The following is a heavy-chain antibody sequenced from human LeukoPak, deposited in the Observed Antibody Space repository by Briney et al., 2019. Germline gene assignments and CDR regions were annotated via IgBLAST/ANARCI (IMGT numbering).Heavy chain of an antibody. Sequence: SETLSLTCTVSGGSISSYSWTWIRQPPGKGLEWIGYIYHSGSTYYNPSLKSRVTMSVDTSKNQFSLKMNSVTAADTAVYYCARAEAVAGFDFWGQGTLVTVSS. D-gene: IGHD6-19*01. CDR2: IYHSGST. V-gene: IGHV4-59*01. J-gene: IGHJ4*02. CDR1: GGSISSYS. CDR3: ARAEAVAGFDF.